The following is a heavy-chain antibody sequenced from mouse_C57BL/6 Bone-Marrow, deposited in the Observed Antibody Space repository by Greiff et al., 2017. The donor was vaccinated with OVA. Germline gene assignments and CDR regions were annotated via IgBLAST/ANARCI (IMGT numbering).Heavy chain of an antibody. J-gene: IGHJ2*01. V-gene: IGHV1-26*01. CDR3: ARDYYGSSSY. Sequence: VQLQQSGPELVKPGASVKISCKASGYTFTDYYMNWVKQSHGKSLEWIGDINPNNGGTSYNQKFKGKATLTVDKSSSTAYMELRSLTSEDSAVXYCARDYYGSSSYWGQGTTLTVSS. CDR2: INPNNGGT. CDR1: GYTFTDYY. D-gene: IGHD1-1*01.